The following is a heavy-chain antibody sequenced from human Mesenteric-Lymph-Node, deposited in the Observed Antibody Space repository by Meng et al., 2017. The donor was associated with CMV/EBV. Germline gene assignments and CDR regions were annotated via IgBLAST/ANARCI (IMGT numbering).Heavy chain of an antibody. CDR1: GFTFDDYG. CDR2: ISGSGGTI. J-gene: IGHJ3*02. CDR3: ARSQYQLPNAFDI. V-gene: IGHV3-11*01. Sequence: ASGFTFDDYGMSWVRQAPGRGLEWVSYISGSGGTIYYADSVKGRFTISRDNAKKSLYLQMNSLRPEDTAVYYCARSQYQLPNAFDIWGQGTMVTVSS. D-gene: IGHD2-2*01.